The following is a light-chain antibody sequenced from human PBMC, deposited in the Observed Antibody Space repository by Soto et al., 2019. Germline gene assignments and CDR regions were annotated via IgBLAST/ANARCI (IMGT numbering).Light chain of an antibody. CDR3: QESYSDPPRVT. CDR2: AAS. CDR1: QTISNY. V-gene: IGKV1-39*01. Sequence: DIQMTQSPSSLSASVGDRVTITCRASQTISNYLNWYQQRPGKAPRLLIYAASTLQSGVPSRFSGSGSGTHFSLTINSLEVEDVATYDCQESYSDPPRVTFGQGTRL. J-gene: IGKJ5*01.